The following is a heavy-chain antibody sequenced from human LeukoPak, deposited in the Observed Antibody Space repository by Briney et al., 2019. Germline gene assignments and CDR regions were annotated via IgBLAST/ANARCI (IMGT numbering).Heavy chain of an antibody. CDR3: AREPIYGLNFDY. J-gene: IGHJ4*02. D-gene: IGHD2/OR15-2a*01. Sequence: PGGSLRLSCAASGFTFSSYSMNWVRQAPGKGLELVSSISSSGSYIYYADSVKGRFTISRDNANKSLYLQLNSLRAEDTAVYFCAREPIYGLNFDYWGQGTLVTVSS. CDR1: GFTFSSYS. V-gene: IGHV3-21*01. CDR2: ISSSGSYI.